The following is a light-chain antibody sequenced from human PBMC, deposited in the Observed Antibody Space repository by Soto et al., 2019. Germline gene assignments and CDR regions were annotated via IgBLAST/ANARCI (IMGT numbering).Light chain of an antibody. Sequence: AIRMTQSPSSFSASTGDRVTITCRASQGISSYLAWYQQKPGKAPKLLMYAASTLQSGVPSRFSGSGSGTDFTLTISCLQSEDFATYYCQQYYSYPFTFGPGTKVDIK. J-gene: IGKJ3*01. V-gene: IGKV1-8*01. CDR1: QGISSY. CDR2: AAS. CDR3: QQYYSYPFT.